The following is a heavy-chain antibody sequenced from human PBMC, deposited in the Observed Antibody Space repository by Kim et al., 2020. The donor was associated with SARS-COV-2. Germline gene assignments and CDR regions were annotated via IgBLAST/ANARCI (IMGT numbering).Heavy chain of an antibody. V-gene: IGHV3-23*01. Sequence: GGSLRLSCATSGFTFSNYAMTWVRQAPGKGLEWVSAISDSGSRTYYTDSVKGRFTISRDTSRNTRYLQMNSLRADDTAIYYCAKTPCSSSCYYFDYWGREPWSPSPQ. CDR2: ISDSGSRT. J-gene: IGHJ4*02. D-gene: IGHD2-2*01. CDR3: AKTPCSSSCYYFDY. CDR1: GFTFSNYA.